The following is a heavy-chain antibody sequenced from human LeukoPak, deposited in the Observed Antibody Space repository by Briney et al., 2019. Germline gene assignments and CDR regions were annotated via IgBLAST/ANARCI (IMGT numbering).Heavy chain of an antibody. J-gene: IGHJ5*02. CDR1: GFTFSSYA. V-gene: IGHV3-23*01. CDR2: FSATGGNT. CDR3: ARAEGTMVRGVILWFDP. Sequence: GGSLRLSCAASGFTFSSYAMSWVRQAPGKGLEWVSAFSATGGNTHYADSVKGRFTISRDNSKNTLYLQMDSLRAEDTAVYYCARAEGTMVRGVILWFDPWGQGTLVTVSS. D-gene: IGHD3-10*01.